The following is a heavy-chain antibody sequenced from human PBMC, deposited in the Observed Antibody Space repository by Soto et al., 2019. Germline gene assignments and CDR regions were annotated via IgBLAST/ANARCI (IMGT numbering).Heavy chain of an antibody. J-gene: IGHJ6*03. CDR1: GYTFTSYD. V-gene: IGHV1-8*01. Sequence: ASVKVSCKASGYTFTSYDINWLRQATGQGLEWMGWMNPNSGNTGYAQKFQGRVTMTRNTSISTAYMELSSLRSEDTAVYYCARAVTGILTGYYFDYYMDGWGKGNTVTVS. CDR3: ARAVTGILTGYYFDYYMDG. CDR2: MNPNSGNT. D-gene: IGHD3-9*01.